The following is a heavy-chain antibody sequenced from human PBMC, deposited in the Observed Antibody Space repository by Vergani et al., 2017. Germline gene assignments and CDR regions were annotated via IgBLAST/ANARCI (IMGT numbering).Heavy chain of an antibody. CDR2: IWYDGSNK. Sequence: QVQLVESGGGVVQPGRSLRLSCAASGFTFSSYGMHWVRQVPGKGLEWVAVIWYDGSNKYYAESVKGRFTISRDNSKNTLYLQMNSLRADDTAVYYCAGDDAPFVTHGYSYGAWAFDYWGQGTLVTVSS. CDR3: AGDDAPFVTHGYSYGAWAFDY. J-gene: IGHJ4*02. D-gene: IGHD5-18*01. CDR1: GFTFSSYG. V-gene: IGHV3-33*01.